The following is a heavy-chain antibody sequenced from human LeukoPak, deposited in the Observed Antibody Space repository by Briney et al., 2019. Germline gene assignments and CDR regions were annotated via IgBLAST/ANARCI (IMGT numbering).Heavy chain of an antibody. D-gene: IGHD4-11*01. Sequence: GGSLRLSCAASGFTVSSNYMSWVRQAPGKGLEWVSVIYSGGSTYYADSVKGRFTISRGNSKNTLYLQMNSLRAEDTAVYYCARDQRDYSNYIYYYYGMDVWGQGTTVTVSS. CDR1: GFTVSSNY. CDR2: IYSGGST. CDR3: ARDQRDYSNYIYYYYGMDV. J-gene: IGHJ6*02. V-gene: IGHV3-53*01.